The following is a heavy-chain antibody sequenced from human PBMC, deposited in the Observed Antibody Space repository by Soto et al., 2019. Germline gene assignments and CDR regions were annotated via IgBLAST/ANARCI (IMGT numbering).Heavy chain of an antibody. J-gene: IGHJ3*02. D-gene: IGHD3-10*01. V-gene: IGHV3-23*01. CDR1: GFTFSSDA. CDR2: ISGSGGST. Sequence: GGSLRLSCAASGFTFSSDAMSWVRQAPGKGLAWVSAISGSGGSTYYADSVKGRFTISRDNSKNTLYLQMNSLRGEDKAVYYCAKDLLYYYGSGSDDFDIWVLGITVTV. CDR3: AKDLLYYYGSGSDDFDI.